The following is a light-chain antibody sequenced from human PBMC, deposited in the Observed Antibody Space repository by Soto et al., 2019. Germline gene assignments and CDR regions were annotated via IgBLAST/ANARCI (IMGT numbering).Light chain of an antibody. CDR3: QQCSSSPLT. Sequence: EIVLTQSPGTLSLSPGERATLSCRASQSVTNNYIAWYQQKPGQPPRLLIDDESRRATGIPDRFSGSWSGTAFTLTIKGLEPDDFAVYYCQQCSSSPLTFGGGTKVEIK. CDR2: DES. J-gene: IGKJ4*01. CDR1: QSVTNNY. V-gene: IGKV3-20*01.